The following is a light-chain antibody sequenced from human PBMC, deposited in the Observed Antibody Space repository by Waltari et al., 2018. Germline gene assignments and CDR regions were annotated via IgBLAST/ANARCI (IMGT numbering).Light chain of an antibody. J-gene: IGKJ2*01. CDR2: DAS. CDR1: QSVGSY. Sequence: EIVLTQSPATLSLSPGERATLSCRTSQSVGSYLACYQQKPGQAPRLLIYDASNRATGIPARFSGSGSGTDFTLTISSLEPEDFAVYYCQQRSNWPPYTFGQGTKLEIK. V-gene: IGKV3-11*01. CDR3: QQRSNWPPYT.